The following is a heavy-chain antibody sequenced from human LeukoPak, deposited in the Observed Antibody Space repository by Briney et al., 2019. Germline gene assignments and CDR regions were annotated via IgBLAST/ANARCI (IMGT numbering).Heavy chain of an antibody. J-gene: IGHJ4*02. V-gene: IGHV3-30-3*01. CDR2: ISYDGSNK. CDR1: GFTFSSYA. Sequence: PGRSLRLSCAASGFTFSSYAMHWVRQAPGKGLEWVAVISYDGSNKYYADSVKGRFTISRDNSKNTLYLQMNSLRAEDTAVYYCARERLRTKSFDYWGQGTLVTVSS. CDR3: ARERLRTKSFDY. D-gene: IGHD4-17*01.